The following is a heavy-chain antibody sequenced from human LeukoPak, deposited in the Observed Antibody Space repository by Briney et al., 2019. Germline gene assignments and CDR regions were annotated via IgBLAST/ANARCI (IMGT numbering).Heavy chain of an antibody. V-gene: IGHV3-23*01. CDR3: AKTAGAHWGFDH. Sequence: GGSLRLSCAASGFTSSTYAMSWVRQAPGKGLEWVSIVVGSGITTFHADSVQGRFTISRDNSKNTLYLQMNSLRAEDTAVYYCAKTAGAHWGFDHWGQGTLVTVSS. CDR1: GFTSSTYA. CDR2: VVGSGITT. D-gene: IGHD7-27*01. J-gene: IGHJ4*02.